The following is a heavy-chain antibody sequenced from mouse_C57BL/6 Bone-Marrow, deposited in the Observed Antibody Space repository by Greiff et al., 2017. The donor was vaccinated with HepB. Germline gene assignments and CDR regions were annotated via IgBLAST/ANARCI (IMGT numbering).Heavy chain of an antibody. CDR2: ISSGSSTI. Sequence: DVMLVESGGGLVKPGGSLKLSCAASGFTFSDYGMHWVRQAPEKGLAWVAYISSGSSTIYYAATVKGRFTISRDNAKNTLFLQMTSLRSEDTAMYYCARGGRDAMDYWGQGTSVTVSS. CDR1: GFTFSDYG. V-gene: IGHV5-17*01. J-gene: IGHJ4*01. CDR3: ARGGRDAMDY. D-gene: IGHD3-3*01.